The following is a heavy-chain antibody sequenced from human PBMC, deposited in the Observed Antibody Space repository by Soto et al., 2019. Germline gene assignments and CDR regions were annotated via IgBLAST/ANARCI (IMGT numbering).Heavy chain of an antibody. CDR1: GYTFTSYG. Sequence: QVQLVQSGAEVKKPGASVKVSCKASGYTFTSYGISWVRQAPGQGLEWMGWISAYNGNTNYAQKLQGRVTMTTDTPTSTAYMGLRSLKSDDTAVYYCARPVYCSSTSCYWFYPWGQGTLVTVSS. V-gene: IGHV1-18*01. CDR3: ARPVYCSSTSCYWFYP. D-gene: IGHD2-2*01. CDR2: ISAYNGNT. J-gene: IGHJ5*02.